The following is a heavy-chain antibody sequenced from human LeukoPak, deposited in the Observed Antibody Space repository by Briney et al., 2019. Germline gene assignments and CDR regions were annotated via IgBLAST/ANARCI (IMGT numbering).Heavy chain of an antibody. CDR1: GGSISSSNW. V-gene: IGHV4-39*01. D-gene: IGHD3-3*01. J-gene: IGHJ5*02. CDR3: ARHSGLRSPFDP. Sequence: PSETLSLTCAVSGGSISSSNWWSWVRQPPGRGLEWIGSIYSSGNTYYNPSLESRVTISVDTSKNQLSLKLTSATAADTSVYYCARHSGLRSPFDPWGQGTLVTVSS. CDR2: IYSSGNT.